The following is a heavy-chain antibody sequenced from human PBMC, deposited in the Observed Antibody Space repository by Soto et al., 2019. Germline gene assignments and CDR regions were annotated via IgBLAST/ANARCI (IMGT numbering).Heavy chain of an antibody. CDR3: ARHGLIAAAGTRSDFDY. D-gene: IGHD6-13*01. Sequence: EVQLVQSGAEVKKPGESLRISCKGSGYSFTSYWISWVRQMPGKGLEWMGRIDPSDSYTNYSPSFQGHVTISADKSISTAYLQWSSLKASDTAMYYCARHGLIAAAGTRSDFDYWGQGTLVTVSS. CDR2: IDPSDSYT. J-gene: IGHJ4*02. CDR1: GYSFTSYW. V-gene: IGHV5-10-1*03.